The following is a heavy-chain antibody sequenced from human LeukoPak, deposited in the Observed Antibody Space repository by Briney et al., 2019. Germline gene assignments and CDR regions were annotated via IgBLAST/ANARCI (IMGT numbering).Heavy chain of an antibody. CDR2: MYYSGAT. D-gene: IGHD3-10*01. CDR3: ARDFRGGYGSFDL. CDR1: GGSISSSGYY. J-gene: IGHJ4*02. V-gene: IGHV4-39*07. Sequence: SETLSLTCTVSGGSISSSGYYWAWIRQPPGKGLEWIGSMYYSGATYYNPSLKSRVSISVDMSKNQLSLKVTSVTAADTAVYYCARDFRGGYGSFDLWGQGTLVTVSS.